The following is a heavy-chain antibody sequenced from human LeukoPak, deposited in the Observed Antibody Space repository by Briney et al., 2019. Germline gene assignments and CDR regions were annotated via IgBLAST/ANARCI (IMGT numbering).Heavy chain of an antibody. CDR1: GYTFTGYY. D-gene: IGHD3-22*01. CDR3: APGKIGHYYDSSGQRDAFDI. CDR2: INPNSGGT. Sequence: GASVKVSCKASGYTFTGYYMHWVRQAPGQGLEWMGRINPNSGGTNYAQKFQGRVTMTRDTSISTAYMELSRLRSDDTAVYYCAPGKIGHYYDSSGQRDAFDIWGQGTMVTVSS. V-gene: IGHV1-2*06. J-gene: IGHJ3*02.